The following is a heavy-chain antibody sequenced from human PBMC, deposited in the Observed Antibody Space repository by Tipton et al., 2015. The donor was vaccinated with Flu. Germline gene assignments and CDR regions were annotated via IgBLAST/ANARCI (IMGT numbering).Heavy chain of an antibody. CDR2: IYYSGST. Sequence: TLSLTCTVSGGSISSYYWGWIRQPPGKGLEWIGSIYYSGSTYYNPSLKSRVTISVDTSKNQFSLKLSSVTAADTAVYFCARIDYYYYVDVWGKGTTVTVSS. V-gene: IGHV4-39*01. CDR1: GGSISSYY. J-gene: IGHJ6*03. CDR3: ARIDYYYYVDV.